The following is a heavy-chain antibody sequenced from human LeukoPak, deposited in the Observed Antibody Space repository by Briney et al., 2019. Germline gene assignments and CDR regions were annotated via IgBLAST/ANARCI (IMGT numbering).Heavy chain of an antibody. CDR1: GGSFSGYY. CDR3: ARGSLGDYVWGSYRYRVQIYFDY. CDR2: IYHSGST. D-gene: IGHD3-16*02. Sequence: SETLSLTCAVYGGSFSGYYWSWIRQPPGKGLEWIGEIYHSGSTDYNPSLKSRVTISVDTSKNQFSLKLSSVTAADTAVYYCARGSLGDYVWGSYRYRVQIYFDYWGQGTLVTVSS. J-gene: IGHJ4*02. V-gene: IGHV4-34*01.